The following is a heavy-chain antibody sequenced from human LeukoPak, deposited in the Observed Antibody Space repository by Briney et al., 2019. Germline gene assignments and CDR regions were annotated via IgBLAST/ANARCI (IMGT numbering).Heavy chain of an antibody. V-gene: IGHV4-31*03. D-gene: IGHD6-6*01. CDR2: IYCSGST. CDR3: ARSSPPETFDY. CDR1: GGSISSGGYY. J-gene: IGHJ4*02. Sequence: PSETLSLTCTVSGGSISSGGYYWSWIRQHPGKGLEWIGYIYCSGSTYYNPSLKSRVTISVDTSKNQFSLKLSSVTAADTAVYYCARSSPPETFDYWGQGTLVTVSS.